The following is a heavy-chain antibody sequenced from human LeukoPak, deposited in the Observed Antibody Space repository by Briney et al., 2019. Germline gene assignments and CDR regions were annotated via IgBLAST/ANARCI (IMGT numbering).Heavy chain of an antibody. CDR3: ASGGGLEWLLYRSDWFDP. V-gene: IGHV1-2*02. J-gene: IGHJ5*02. D-gene: IGHD3-3*01. CDR2: INPNSGGT. Sequence: ASVKVSCKASGYTFTGYYMHWVRQAPGQGLEWMGWINPNSGGTNYAQKFQGRVTMTRDTSISTAYMELSRLRSDDTAVYYCASGGGLEWLLYRSDWFDPWGQGTLVTVSS. CDR1: GYTFTGYY.